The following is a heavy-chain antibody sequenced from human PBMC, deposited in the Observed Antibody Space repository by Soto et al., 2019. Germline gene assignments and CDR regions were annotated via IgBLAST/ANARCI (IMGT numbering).Heavy chain of an antibody. CDR2: IYPGDSDT. D-gene: IGHD6-6*01. J-gene: IGHJ6*03. V-gene: IGHV5-51*01. CDR3: ASRSTIAAPNYYYYYMDV. CDR1: GYSFSTHW. Sequence: GESLKISCKASGYSFSTHWIGWVRQMPGKGLEWMGIIYPGDSDTTYSPSFQGQVTISADKSISTAYLQWSSLKASDTAMYYCASRSTIAAPNYYYYYMDVRGKGTTVTVSS.